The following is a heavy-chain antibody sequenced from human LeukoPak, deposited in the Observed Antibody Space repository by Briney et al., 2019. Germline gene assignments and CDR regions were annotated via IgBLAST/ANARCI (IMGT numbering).Heavy chain of an antibody. CDR2: ISGSGGST. D-gene: IGHD3-10*01. J-gene: IGHJ4*02. V-gene: IGHV3-23*01. CDR1: GFTFSSYD. Sequence: GGSLRLSCAASGFTFSSYDMSWVRQAPGKGLEWVSAISGSGGSTYYADSVKGRFTISRDNSKNTLYLQMNSPRAEDTAVYYCAKEGPGITMVRGGNDDYWGQGTLVTVSS. CDR3: AKEGPGITMVRGGNDDY.